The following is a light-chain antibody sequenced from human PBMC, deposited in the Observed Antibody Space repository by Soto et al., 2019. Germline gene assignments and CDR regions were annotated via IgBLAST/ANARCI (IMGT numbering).Light chain of an antibody. CDR3: SSYTSSSPYV. V-gene: IGLV2-14*01. Sequence: QSVLTQPASVSGSPGQSITISCTGTSSDVGGYNYVSWYQQHPGKAPKLMIYEVSNRPSGVSNRFSGSKSGNTASLTISGLQAEDEADYYCSSYTSSSPYVFGTETKLTVL. CDR2: EVS. CDR1: SSDVGGYNY. J-gene: IGLJ1*01.